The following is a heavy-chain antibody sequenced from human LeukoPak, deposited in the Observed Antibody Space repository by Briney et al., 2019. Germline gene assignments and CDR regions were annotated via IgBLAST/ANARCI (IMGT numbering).Heavy chain of an antibody. D-gene: IGHD6-13*01. V-gene: IGHV1-69*05. J-gene: IGHJ6*03. CDR2: IIPIFGTA. Sequence: ASVKVXCKASGGTFISYVISWVRQAPGQGLEWMGRIIPIFGTANYAQKFQGRVTITTDESTSIAYMEMSRLRYEDTAVYYCARDLVIAPKQNYYYYYMDVWGKGTTVTVSS. CDR3: ARDLVIAPKQNYYYYYMDV. CDR1: GGTFISYV.